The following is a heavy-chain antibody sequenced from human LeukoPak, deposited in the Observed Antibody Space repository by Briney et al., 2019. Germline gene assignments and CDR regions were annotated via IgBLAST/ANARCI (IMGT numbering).Heavy chain of an antibody. V-gene: IGHV3-66*03. J-gene: IGHJ4*02. CDR2: IYSSDYI. CDR3: AKEDNSSGENDY. Sequence: GGSLRLSCAASGFLVNANHMNWVRQAPGKGLEWVSIIYSSDYIYYADSVKGRFTISRDNSKNTLYLQMNSLRAEDTAVYYCAKEDNSSGENDYWGQGTLVTVSS. D-gene: IGHD6-19*01. CDR1: GFLVNANH.